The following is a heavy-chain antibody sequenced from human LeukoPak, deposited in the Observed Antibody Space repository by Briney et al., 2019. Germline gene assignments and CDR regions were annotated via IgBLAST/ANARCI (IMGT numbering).Heavy chain of an antibody. D-gene: IGHD6-13*01. CDR3: ARDLGSSRGWFDP. V-gene: IGHV3-66*01. Sequence: GGSLRLSCAASGFTFSSYSMSWVRQAPGKGLEWVSIIYSGGGTYYADSVKGRFTISRDNSDNTLCLQMNNLRVEDTAVYYCARDLGSSRGWFDPWGQGTLVTVSS. CDR2: IYSGGGT. J-gene: IGHJ5*02. CDR1: GFTFSSYS.